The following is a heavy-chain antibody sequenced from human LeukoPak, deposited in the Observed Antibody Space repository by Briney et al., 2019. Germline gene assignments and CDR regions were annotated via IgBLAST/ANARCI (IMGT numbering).Heavy chain of an antibody. D-gene: IGHD5-24*01. Sequence: GGSLRLSCEVSGFSFSTYWMHWARQAPGKGLVWASHINSDGSSTSYADSVKGRFTISRDNAKNTLYLQMNSLRVEDTALYYCTSFVVESNWGQGTLVTVSS. V-gene: IGHV3-74*01. J-gene: IGHJ4*02. CDR2: INSDGSST. CDR1: GFSFSTYW. CDR3: TSFVVESN.